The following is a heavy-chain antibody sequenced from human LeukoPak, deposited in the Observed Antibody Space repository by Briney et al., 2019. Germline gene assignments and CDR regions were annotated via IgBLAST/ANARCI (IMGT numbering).Heavy chain of an antibody. J-gene: IGHJ4*02. V-gene: IGHV3-21*01. D-gene: IGHD3-3*01. CDR3: AKYTIFGVVTPGYMDV. CDR1: GFTFSSYS. CDR2: ISSSSSYI. Sequence: GGSLRLSCAASGFTFSSYSMNWVRQAPGKGLEWVSSISSSSSYIYYADSVKGRFTISRDNAKNSLYLQMNSLRAEDTAVYYCAKYTIFGVVTPGYMDVWGQGTLVTVSS.